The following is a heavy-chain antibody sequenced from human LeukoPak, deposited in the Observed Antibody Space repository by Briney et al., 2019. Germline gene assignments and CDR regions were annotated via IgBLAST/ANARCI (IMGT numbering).Heavy chain of an antibody. D-gene: IGHD6-13*01. CDR2: SSWNSGSI. CDR1: GFTFDDYA. Sequence: LSGRSLRLSCAASGFTFDDYAMHWVRQAPGKGLECVSGSSWNSGSIGYADSVKGRFTISRDNAKNSLYLQMNSLRAEDTALYYCAKDIVASSWHNYDAFDIWGQGTMVTVSS. CDR3: AKDIVASSWHNYDAFDI. V-gene: IGHV3-9*01. J-gene: IGHJ3*02.